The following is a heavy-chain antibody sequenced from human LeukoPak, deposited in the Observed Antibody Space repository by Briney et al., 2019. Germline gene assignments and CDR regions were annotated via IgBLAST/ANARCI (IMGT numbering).Heavy chain of an antibody. CDR1: GFTFSSYW. Sequence: GGSLRLSCAASGFTFSSYWMSWVRQAPGKGLEWVANIKQDGSEKYYVDSVKGRFTISRDNAKNSLYLQMNGLRAEDTAVYYCARVARGAPGRAFDIWGQGTMVTVSS. D-gene: IGHD1-26*01. V-gene: IGHV3-7*01. J-gene: IGHJ3*02. CDR3: ARVARGAPGRAFDI. CDR2: IKQDGSEK.